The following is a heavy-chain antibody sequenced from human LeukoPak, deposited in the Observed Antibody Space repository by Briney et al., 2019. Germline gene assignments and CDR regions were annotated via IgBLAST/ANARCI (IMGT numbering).Heavy chain of an antibody. Sequence: GGSLRLSCAASGSLFSRYWMSWVRQAPGKGLEWVANIKEDGSEKYYVESMKGRFTISRDNVKNSLYLQINSLRAEDTAVYYCARDSFETDIDYWGQGTLVTVSS. CDR2: IKEDGSEK. CDR3: ARDSFETDIDY. J-gene: IGHJ4*02. CDR1: GSLFSRYW. D-gene: IGHD1-14*01. V-gene: IGHV3-7*01.